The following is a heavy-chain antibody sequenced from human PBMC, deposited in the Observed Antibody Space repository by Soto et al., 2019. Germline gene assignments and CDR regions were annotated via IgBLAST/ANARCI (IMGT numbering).Heavy chain of an antibody. CDR2: IAPIINIP. CDR1: GGTFSTYT. CDR3: ARAMCFGGSCYLEV. J-gene: IGHJ4*02. V-gene: IGHV1-69*02. Sequence: QVQLVQSGAEVKKPGSSVKVSCKASGGTFSTYTISWVRQAPGQGLEWMGRIAPIINIPDYSQKFQGRVTITADKSTTTAYMELSSLRSEDTAVYYCARAMCFGGSCYLEVWGQGTLVTFSS. D-gene: IGHD2-15*01.